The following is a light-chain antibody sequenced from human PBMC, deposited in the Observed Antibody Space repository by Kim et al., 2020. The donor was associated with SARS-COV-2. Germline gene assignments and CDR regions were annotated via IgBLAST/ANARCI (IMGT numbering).Light chain of an antibody. CDR2: GKN. CDR1: SLRSYY. V-gene: IGLV3-19*01. J-gene: IGLJ2*01. Sequence: SSELTQDPAVSVALGQTVRITCQGDSLRSYYATWYQQKPGQAPILVIYGKNNRPSGTPDLFSGSSSGNTASLTITGTQAGDEADSYCNSRDSNDNVVFGG. CDR3: NSRDSNDNVV.